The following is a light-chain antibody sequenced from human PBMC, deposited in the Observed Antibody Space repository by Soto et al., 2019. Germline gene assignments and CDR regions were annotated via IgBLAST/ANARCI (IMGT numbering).Light chain of an antibody. CDR3: LQQNSYPLT. CDR1: QGIRND. Sequence: DIQMTQSPSSLSASVGDRVTITCRASQGIRNDLAWYQEKPGKDPKRLIYVASRLQSGVPSRFSGSGSGTEFTLTISSLQPEDSATYYCLQQNSYPLTFGGGTKVEIK. CDR2: VAS. J-gene: IGKJ4*01. V-gene: IGKV1-17*01.